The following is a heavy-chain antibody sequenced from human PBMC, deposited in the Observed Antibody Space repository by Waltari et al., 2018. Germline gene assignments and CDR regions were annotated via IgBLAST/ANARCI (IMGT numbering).Heavy chain of an antibody. J-gene: IGHJ5*02. V-gene: IGHV3-74*01. Sequence: EVQLVESGGDLVQPGGSLRLSCVGSEFSLSNHWMHWVRQAPGKGLEWVSRINKDATTVTYADSVRGRFTISRDNAKNTLYLQMNSLRAEDTALYYCAGDVPDYITDSNWFDPWGQGTLVTVSS. CDR3: AGDVPDYITDSNWFDP. CDR1: EFSLSNHW. D-gene: IGHD4-4*01. CDR2: INKDATTV.